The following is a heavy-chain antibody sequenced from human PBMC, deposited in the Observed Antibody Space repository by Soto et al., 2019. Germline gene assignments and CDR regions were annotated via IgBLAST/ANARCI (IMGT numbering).Heavy chain of an antibody. J-gene: IGHJ6*02. CDR1: GGTFSRYT. CDR3: ASHFTGVRVLGTSPPGGDNFGWDV. CDR2: IIPIVDIP. V-gene: IGHV1-69*02. Sequence: QVQLVQSGAEVKKPGSSVKVSCKASGGTFSRYTFTWVRQAPGQGLEWMGRIIPIVDIPNYAQKFQGRVTSTADKPASTAYMELSKWTSADTAGYYCASHFTGVRVLGTSPPGGDNFGWDVWGQGTTVSVS. D-gene: IGHD3-16*01.